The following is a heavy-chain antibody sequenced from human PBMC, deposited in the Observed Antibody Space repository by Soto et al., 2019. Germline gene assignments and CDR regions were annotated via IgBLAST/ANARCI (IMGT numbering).Heavy chain of an antibody. CDR1: GFTFSSHV. V-gene: IGHV3-23*01. J-gene: IGHJ5*02. D-gene: IGHD6-13*01. CDR2: VSARNGNT. Sequence: EVQLLESGGGLVQPGGSLRLSCAASGFTFSSHVMNWVRQAPGKGLEWVSAVSARNGNTYYADSVKGRFTISRDNSKSRVYLQLDRMRAEGTAVYPCAKDATSHGPRGYSGSCYGWFDPWGQGTLVLVSS. CDR3: AKDATSHGPRGYSGSCYGWFDP.